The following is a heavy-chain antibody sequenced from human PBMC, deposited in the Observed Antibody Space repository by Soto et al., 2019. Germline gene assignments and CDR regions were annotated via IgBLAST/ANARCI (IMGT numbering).Heavy chain of an antibody. D-gene: IGHD5-18*01. CDR1: GFTFDSFA. CDR3: ARGGRYTYGYGDYSYGMDV. V-gene: IGHV3-23*01. J-gene: IGHJ6*02. Sequence: PGGSLRLSCAASGFTFDSFAMTWVRQAPGKGLEWVSAISASGGSTFYADSVKGRFTISRDSSKNTLYLQMDSLRAEDTAVYYCARGGRYTYGYGDYSYGMDVWGQGTTVTVSS. CDR2: ISASGGST.